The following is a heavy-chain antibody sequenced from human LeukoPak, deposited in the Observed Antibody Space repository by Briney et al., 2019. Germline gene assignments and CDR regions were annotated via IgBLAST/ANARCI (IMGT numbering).Heavy chain of an antibody. CDR3: ARDWARYSGSYSYDEYYFDY. V-gene: IGHV1-46*01. D-gene: IGHD1-26*01. J-gene: IGHJ4*02. CDR2: INPSGGST. Sequence: ASVKVSCKASGYTFTSYYMHWVRQAPGQGLEWRGIINPSGGSTSYAQKFQGRVTMTRDTSTSTVYMELSSLRSEDTAVYYCARDWARYSGSYSYDEYYFDYWGQGTLVTVSS. CDR1: GYTFTSYY.